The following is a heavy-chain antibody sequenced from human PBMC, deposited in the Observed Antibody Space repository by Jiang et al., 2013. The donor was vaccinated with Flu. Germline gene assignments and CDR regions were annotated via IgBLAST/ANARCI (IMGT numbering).Heavy chain of an antibody. D-gene: IGHD2-2*01. CDR1: GFTFSNAW. J-gene: IGHJ3*02. Sequence: GLVKPGGSLRLSCAASGFTFSNAWMSWVRQAPGKGLEWVGRIKSKTDGGTTDYAAPVKGRFTISRDDSKNTLYLQMNSLKTEDTAVYYCTTDIVVVPAAIFDIWGQGTMVTVSS. V-gene: IGHV3-15*01. CDR3: TTDIVVVPAAIFDI. CDR2: IKSKTDGGTT.